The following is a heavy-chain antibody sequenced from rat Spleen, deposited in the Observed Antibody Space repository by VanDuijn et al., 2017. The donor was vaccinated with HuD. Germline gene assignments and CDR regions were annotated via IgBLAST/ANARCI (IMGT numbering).Heavy chain of an antibody. CDR2: INSAGST. Sequence: EVQLQESGPGLVKPSQSLSLTCSVTGYSITSSYRWNWIRKFPGNKLEWMGYINSAGSTNYNPSLKSRISISRDTSKNQFFLQVNSVSSEDTATYYCARHGDWEGFAYWGQGTLVTVSS. J-gene: IGHJ3*01. V-gene: IGHV3-3*01. CDR3: ARHGDWEGFAY. D-gene: IGHD5-1*01. CDR1: GYSITSSYR.